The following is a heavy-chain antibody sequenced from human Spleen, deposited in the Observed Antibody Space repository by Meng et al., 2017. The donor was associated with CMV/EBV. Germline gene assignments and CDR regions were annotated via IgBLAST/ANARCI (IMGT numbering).Heavy chain of an antibody. CDR3: ARRKSSSSGFDY. Sequence: TVSGGSISSSSYYWGWIRQPPGKGLEWIGSIYYSGSTYYNPSLKSRVTISVDTSKNQFSLKLSSVTAADTAVYYCARRKSSSSGFDYWGQGTLVTVSS. CDR1: GGSISSSSYY. D-gene: IGHD6-6*01. CDR2: IYYSGST. V-gene: IGHV4-39*01. J-gene: IGHJ4*02.